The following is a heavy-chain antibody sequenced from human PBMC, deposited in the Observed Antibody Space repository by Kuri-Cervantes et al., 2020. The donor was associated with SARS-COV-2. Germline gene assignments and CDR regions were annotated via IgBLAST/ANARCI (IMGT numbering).Heavy chain of an antibody. J-gene: IGHJ4*02. D-gene: IGHD3-22*01. V-gene: IGHV3-66*01. Sequence: GGSLRLSCVASGFNVRNNYMSWVRQAPGKGLEWVSVIYSGGNTYYADSVKGRFTISRDNSKNTLYLQMNSLSAEDTAVYYCAREARDYYDTSGYLDYWGQGFLVTVSS. CDR1: GFNVRNNY. CDR3: AREARDYYDTSGYLDY. CDR2: IYSGGNT.